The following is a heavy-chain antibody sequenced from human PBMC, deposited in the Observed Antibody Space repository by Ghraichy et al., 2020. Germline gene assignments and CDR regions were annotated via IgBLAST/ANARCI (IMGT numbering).Heavy chain of an antibody. J-gene: IGHJ4*02. CDR3: ARQGPDYGDYGY. Sequence: ETLPLTCTVSGGSISSYYWSWIRQPPGKGLEWIGYIYTSGSTNYNPSLKSRVTISVDTSKNQFSLKLSSVTAADTAVYYCARQGPDYGDYGYWGQGTLVTVSS. V-gene: IGHV4-4*09. CDR2: IYTSGST. CDR1: GGSISSYY. D-gene: IGHD4-17*01.